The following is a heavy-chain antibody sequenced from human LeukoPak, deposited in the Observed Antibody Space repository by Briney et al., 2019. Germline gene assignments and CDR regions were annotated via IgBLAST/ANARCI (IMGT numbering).Heavy chain of an antibody. CDR2: ISSSSSYI. CDR3: ARGGSYQGDYYYYYMDV. Sequence: GSLRLSCAASGFTFSSYSMNWVRQAPGKGLEWVSSISSSSSYIYYADSVKGRFTISRDNAKNSLYLQMNSLRAEDTAVYYCARGGSYQGDYYYYYMDVWGKGTTVTVSS. D-gene: IGHD1-26*01. CDR1: GFTFSSYS. J-gene: IGHJ6*03. V-gene: IGHV3-21*01.